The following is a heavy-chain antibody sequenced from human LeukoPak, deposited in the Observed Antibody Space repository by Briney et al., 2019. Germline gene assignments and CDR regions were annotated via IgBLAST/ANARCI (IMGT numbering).Heavy chain of an antibody. Sequence: SQTLSLTCAVSGGSISSGDYSWSWMRQPPGEALEWIGYIYHSGRTFYNPSLKSRVTISVDTSKNQFSLRLSSVTAADTAVYYCARSVSAKRWNNCFDPCGQGTLVTVSS. CDR3: ARSVSAKRWNNCFDP. V-gene: IGHV4-30-2*01. J-gene: IGHJ5*02. CDR1: GGSISSGDYS. CDR2: IYHSGRT. D-gene: IGHD2-15*01.